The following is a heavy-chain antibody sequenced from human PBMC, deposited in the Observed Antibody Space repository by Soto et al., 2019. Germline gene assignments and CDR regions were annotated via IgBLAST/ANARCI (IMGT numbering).Heavy chain of an antibody. CDR2: ISWNSGSI. CDR3: AKDNGVAGRYYYFIYGMDV. Sequence: PGGSLRLSCAASGFTFDDYAMHWVRQAPGKGLEWVSGISWNSGSIAYADSVKGRFTISRDNAKNSLHLQMNSLRPEDTALYYCAKDNGVAGRYYYFIYGMDVWGLGTTVTVSS. V-gene: IGHV3-9*01. D-gene: IGHD6-19*01. CDR1: GFTFDDYA. J-gene: IGHJ6*02.